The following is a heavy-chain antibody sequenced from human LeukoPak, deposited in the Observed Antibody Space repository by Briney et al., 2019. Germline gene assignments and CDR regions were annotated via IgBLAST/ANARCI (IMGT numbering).Heavy chain of an antibody. V-gene: IGHV4-59*01. D-gene: IGHD5-12*01. J-gene: IGHJ4*02. CDR3: ARVGYSGYDFPDY. Sequence: SETLSLTCTVSGGSISSYYWSWIRQPPGKGLEWIGYIYYSGSTNYNPSLKSRVTISVDTPKNQFSLKLSSVTAADTAVYYCARVGYSGYDFPDYWGQGTLVTVSS. CDR2: IYYSGST. CDR1: GGSISSYY.